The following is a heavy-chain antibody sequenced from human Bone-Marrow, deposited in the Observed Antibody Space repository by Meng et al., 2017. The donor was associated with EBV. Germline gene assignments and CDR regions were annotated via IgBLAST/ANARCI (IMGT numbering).Heavy chain of an antibody. CDR2: LSSFNLSS. Sequence: EVQLVESGGXLVEPGGSXRLSCAASGFIFNNYRMNWVRQAPGKGLDVVSVLSSFNLSSSSANSFPLLFTISRDNAKNSVSLQMNNLIATSTSVSSFVLSSSAPRSFWGQGTLVTVSS. J-gene: IGHJ4*02. V-gene: IGHV3-21*01. D-gene: IGHD2-15*01. CDR3: VLSSSAPRSF. CDR1: GFIFNNYR.